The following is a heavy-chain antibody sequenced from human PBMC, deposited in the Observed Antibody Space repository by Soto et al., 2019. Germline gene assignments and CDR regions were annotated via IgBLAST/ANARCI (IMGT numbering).Heavy chain of an antibody. CDR3: AKGSGGSKNWFDP. Sequence: ASVKVSCQASGYTFTSYDINWVRQATGQRLEWMGWMNPNSGNTGYAQKFQGRVTMTRNTSISTAYMELSSLRSEDTAVYYCAKGSGGSKNWFDPWGQGTLVTVSS. V-gene: IGHV1-8*01. J-gene: IGHJ5*02. CDR2: MNPNSGNT. D-gene: IGHD2-15*01. CDR1: GYTFTSYD.